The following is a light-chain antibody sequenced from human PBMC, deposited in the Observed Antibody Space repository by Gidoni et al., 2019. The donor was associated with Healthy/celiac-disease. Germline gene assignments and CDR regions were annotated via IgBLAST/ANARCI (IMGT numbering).Light chain of an antibody. CDR2: GAS. CDR1: QSVSSSY. Sequence: EIVMTQSPATLSLSPGERATLSCRASQSVSSSYLSWYQQKPGPAPRLLIYGASTRATGIPARFSGSGSGTDFTLTISSLQPEDFAVYYCQQDYNLPKLTFGGGTKVEIK. V-gene: IGKV3D-7*01. J-gene: IGKJ4*01. CDR3: QQDYNLPKLT.